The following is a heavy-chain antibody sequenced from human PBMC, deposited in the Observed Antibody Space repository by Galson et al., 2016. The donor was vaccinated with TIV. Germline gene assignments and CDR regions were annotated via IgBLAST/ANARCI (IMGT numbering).Heavy chain of an antibody. CDR1: GYSFSTYA. CDR2: INSYGGGA. V-gene: IGHV3-64D*06. D-gene: IGHD1-26*01. J-gene: IGHJ4*02. Sequence: SLRLSCAASGYSFSTYAMHWVRQAPGTGLKHVAVINSYGGGADYADSVKGRFTISRDNSRSTLYLQMRSLRVEAAGVYYCVKDQRWESTALDYWGQGTLVTVSS. CDR3: VKDQRWESTALDY.